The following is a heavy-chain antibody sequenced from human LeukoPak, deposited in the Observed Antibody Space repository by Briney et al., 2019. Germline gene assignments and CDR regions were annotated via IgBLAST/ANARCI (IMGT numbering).Heavy chain of an antibody. CDR2: IYYSGST. CDR3: ASPMKDFWSGYLGY. V-gene: IGHV4-39*01. D-gene: IGHD3-3*01. CDR1: GGFIGRNAYY. J-gene: IGHJ4*02. Sequence: SESLSLTCTVSGGFIGRNAYYWGWIRQPPGKGLEWIGSIYYSGSTYYNPSLKSRVTISVDTSKNQFSLKLSSVTAADTAVYYCASPMKDFWSGYLGYWGQGTLVTVSS.